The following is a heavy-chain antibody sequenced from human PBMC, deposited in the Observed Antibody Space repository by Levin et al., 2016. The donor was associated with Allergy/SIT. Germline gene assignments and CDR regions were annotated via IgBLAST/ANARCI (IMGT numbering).Heavy chain of an antibody. J-gene: IGHJ4*02. CDR3: ARDRGGGGDY. Sequence: WVRQAPGQGLEWMGWINPNSGGTNYAQKFQGRVTMTRDTSISTAYMELSRLRSDDTAVYYCARDRGGGGDYWGQGTLVTVSS. D-gene: IGHD3-16*01. V-gene: IGHV1-2*02. CDR2: INPNSGGT.